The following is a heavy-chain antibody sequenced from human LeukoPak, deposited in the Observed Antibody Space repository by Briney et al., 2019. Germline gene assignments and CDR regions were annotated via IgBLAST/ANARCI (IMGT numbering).Heavy chain of an antibody. CDR1: GGSISSGSYY. V-gene: IGHV4-61*02. CDR3: AGSRPRDSSGKGLYYFDY. J-gene: IGHJ4*02. CDR2: IYTSGST. Sequence: PSETLSLTCTVSGGSISSGSYYWSWIRQPAGKGLEWIGRIYTSGSTNYNPSLKRRVTISVDTSKDQFSLKLSSVTAADTAVYYCAGSRPRDSSGKGLYYFDYWGQGTLVTVSS. D-gene: IGHD3-22*01.